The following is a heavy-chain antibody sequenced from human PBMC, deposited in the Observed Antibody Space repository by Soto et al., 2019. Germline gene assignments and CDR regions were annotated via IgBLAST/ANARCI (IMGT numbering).Heavy chain of an antibody. D-gene: IGHD2-15*01. V-gene: IGHV3-23*01. Sequence: EVQLLESGGGLVQPGGSLRLSCAASGFTFSSYAMTWVRQAPGKGLEWVSTISGSGATTHYADSVKGRFTISRDNSKNTLCLQMNSLRAEDTAVYYCAKDWVYCSGGSCPRPFDYWGQGNLVTVSS. CDR2: ISGSGATT. CDR1: GFTFSSYA. CDR3: AKDWVYCSGGSCPRPFDY. J-gene: IGHJ4*02.